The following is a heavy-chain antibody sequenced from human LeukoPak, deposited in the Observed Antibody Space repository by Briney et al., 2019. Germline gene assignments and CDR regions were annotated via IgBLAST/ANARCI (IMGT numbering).Heavy chain of an antibody. J-gene: IGHJ4*02. CDR3: ARGHSNYGDYFDY. CDR1: GFTFSSYW. CDR2: IKQDGSEK. Sequence: PGGSLRLSCAASGFTFSSYWMSWVRQAPGKGLEWVANIKQDGSEKYYVDSVKGRFTISRDNAKNSLSLQMNSLRAEDTALYFCARGHSNYGDYFDYWGQGTLVTVSS. D-gene: IGHD4-11*01. V-gene: IGHV3-7*01.